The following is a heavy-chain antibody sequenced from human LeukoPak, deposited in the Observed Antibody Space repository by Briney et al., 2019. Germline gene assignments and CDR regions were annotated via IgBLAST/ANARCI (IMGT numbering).Heavy chain of an antibody. CDR3: AKAPRNSSTMLDY. D-gene: IGHD6-13*01. V-gene: IGHV1-46*01. Sequence: GASVTVSCKASGYTFTSHWIQWVRQAPGQGLEWMGLINPSDGSIAYAHRFQGRVTMTRDTSTSIVYMDLSSLRSEDTAVYYCAKAPRNSSTMLDYWGQGTLLTVSS. J-gene: IGHJ4*02. CDR2: INPSDGSI. CDR1: GYTFTSHW.